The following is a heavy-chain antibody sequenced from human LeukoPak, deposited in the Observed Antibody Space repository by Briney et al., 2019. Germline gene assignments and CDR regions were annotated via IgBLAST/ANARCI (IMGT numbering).Heavy chain of an antibody. V-gene: IGHV3-30*04. J-gene: IGHJ3*02. CDR2: ISYDGSNK. Sequence: GGSLRLSCAASGFTFSSYAMHWVRQAPGKGLEWVAVISYDGSNKYYADSVKGRFTISRDNSKNTLYLQMNSLRAEDTAVYYCARDGFSRPITMVRGVMYAFDIWGQGTMVTVSS. CDR3: ARDGFSRPITMVRGVMYAFDI. CDR1: GFTFSSYA. D-gene: IGHD3-10*01.